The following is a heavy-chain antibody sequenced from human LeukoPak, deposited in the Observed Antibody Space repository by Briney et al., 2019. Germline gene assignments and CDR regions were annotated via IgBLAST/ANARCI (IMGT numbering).Heavy chain of an antibody. CDR3: ARQGVATAIDY. CDR2: ISSSSSYT. D-gene: IGHD2-21*02. J-gene: IGHJ4*02. Sequence: GGSLRLSRAASGFTFSDYYMSWIRQAPGKGLEWVSYISSSSSYTNYADSVKGRFTISRDNAKNSLYLQMNSLRAEDTAVYYCARQGVATAIDYWGQGTLVTVSS. V-gene: IGHV3-11*06. CDR1: GFTFSDYY.